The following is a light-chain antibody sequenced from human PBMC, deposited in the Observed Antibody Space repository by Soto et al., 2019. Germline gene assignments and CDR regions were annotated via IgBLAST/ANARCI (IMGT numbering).Light chain of an antibody. CDR2: DAS. V-gene: IGKV3-11*01. CDR1: QSVDSY. J-gene: IGKJ4*01. Sequence: EIVLTQSPATLSLSPGERATLSCRASQSVDSYLAWYQQKPGQSPRLLIFDASNRATGIPARFSGSGSGTDFPLTISSLEPEDFAVYYCTPHSNRLTFGGGTKVEIK. CDR3: TPHSNRLT.